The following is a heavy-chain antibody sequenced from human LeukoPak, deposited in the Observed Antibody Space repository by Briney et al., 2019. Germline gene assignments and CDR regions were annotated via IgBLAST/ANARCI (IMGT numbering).Heavy chain of an antibody. CDR2: IRYDGSNK. D-gene: IGHD3-16*01. CDR1: GFTFSSYG. CDR3: AKDRGSSPFWGAFDI. J-gene: IGHJ3*02. Sequence: GGSLGLSCAASGFTFSSYGMHWVRQAPGKGLEWVAFIRYDGSNKYYADSVKGRFTISRDNSKNTLYLQMNSLRAEDTAVYYCAKDRGSSPFWGAFDIWGQGTMVTVSS. V-gene: IGHV3-30*02.